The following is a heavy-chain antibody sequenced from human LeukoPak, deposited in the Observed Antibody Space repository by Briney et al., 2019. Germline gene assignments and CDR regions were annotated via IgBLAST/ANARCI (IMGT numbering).Heavy chain of an antibody. J-gene: IGHJ3*01. CDR2: IIPIFGTA. Sequence: GASVKVSCKASGGTFSSYAISWVRQAPGQGLEWMGGIIPIFGTANYAQKFQGRVTITADESTSTAYMELSSLRSEDTAVYYCARDGPLYYDSSGGDLTRGHGTMVTVSS. D-gene: IGHD3-22*01. V-gene: IGHV1-69*13. CDR1: GGTFSSYA. CDR3: ARDGPLYYDSSGGDLT.